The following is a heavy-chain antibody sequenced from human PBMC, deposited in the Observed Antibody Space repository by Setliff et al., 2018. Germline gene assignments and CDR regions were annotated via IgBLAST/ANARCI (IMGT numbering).Heavy chain of an antibody. CDR1: GYFISSGYY. V-gene: IGHV4-38-2*01. D-gene: IGHD3-3*01. CDR3: ASGVPNYDFWSGYYTGSYWFDP. Sequence: SETLSLTCAVSGYFISSGYYWSWIRQPPGKGLEWIVEINHSGSTNYNPSLKSRVTISVDTSKNQFSLKLSSVTAADTAVYYCASGVPNYDFWSGYYTGSYWFDPWGQGTLVTVSS. J-gene: IGHJ5*02. CDR2: INHSGST.